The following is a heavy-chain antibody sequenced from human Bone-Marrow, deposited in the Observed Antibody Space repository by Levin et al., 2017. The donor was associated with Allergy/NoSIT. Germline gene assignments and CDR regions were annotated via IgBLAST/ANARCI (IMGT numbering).Heavy chain of an antibody. CDR1: GGSISSYY. V-gene: IGHV4-59*01. J-gene: IGHJ6*02. CDR2: IYYSGST. D-gene: IGHD3-3*01. Sequence: TSSETLSLTCTVSGGSISSYYWSWIRQPPGKGLEWIGYIYYSGSTNYNPSLKSRVTISVDTSKNQFSLKLSSVTAADTAVYYCARQPGDYDFWSGYMDYYYGMDVWGQGTTVTVSS. CDR3: ARQPGDYDFWSGYMDYYYGMDV.